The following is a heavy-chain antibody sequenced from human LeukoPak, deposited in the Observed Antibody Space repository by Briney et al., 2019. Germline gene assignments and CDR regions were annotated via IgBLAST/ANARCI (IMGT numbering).Heavy chain of an antibody. V-gene: IGHV1-18*01. CDR3: ARPNNYYDDNGYYNYFDP. CDR2: ISANSGKT. Sequence: GASVKVSWRTSGYTFSSHGITWVRQAPGQGLEWMGWISANSGKTYYAQKFQGRVTMTTDTSTSTAYMELRSLRSDDTAVYYCARPNNYYDDNGYYNYFDPWGQGTLVTVSS. D-gene: IGHD3-22*01. CDR1: GYTFSSHG. J-gene: IGHJ5*02.